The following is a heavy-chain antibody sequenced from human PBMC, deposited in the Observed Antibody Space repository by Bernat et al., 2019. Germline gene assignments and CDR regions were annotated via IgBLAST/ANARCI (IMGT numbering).Heavy chain of an antibody. Sequence: EVQLLESGGGLVQPGGSLRLSCAASGFTFSSYGMTWVRQAPGKGLEWVSTIGGSGSNTYYSDSVKGRFTISRDNSKNTLYLQMNSLRAEDTAVYYCARGIGGGASYWGQGTLVTVSS. V-gene: IGHV3-23*01. J-gene: IGHJ4*02. CDR2: IGGSGSNT. CDR3: ARGIGGGASY. CDR1: GFTFSSYG. D-gene: IGHD3-10*01.